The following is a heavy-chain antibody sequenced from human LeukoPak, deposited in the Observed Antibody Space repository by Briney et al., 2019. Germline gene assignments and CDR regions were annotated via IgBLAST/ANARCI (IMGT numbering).Heavy chain of an antibody. CDR2: ISSSGST. CDR3: ARDKGQYGSGTRGFTWFDP. D-gene: IGHD3-10*01. V-gene: IGHV4-61*02. CDR1: GDSISSGDYY. Sequence: SETLSLTCTVSGDSISSGDYYWSWIRQPAGKGLEWIGRISSSGSTNYNPSLKSRVTISVDTSKNQFSLMLNSVTAADTAVYYCARDKGQYGSGTRGFTWFDPWGQGTLVTVSS. J-gene: IGHJ5*02.